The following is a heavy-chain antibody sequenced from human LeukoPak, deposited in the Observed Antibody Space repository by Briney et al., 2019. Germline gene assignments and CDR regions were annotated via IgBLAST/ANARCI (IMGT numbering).Heavy chain of an antibody. CDR3: AREQQWASMGSYYFDY. V-gene: IGHV1-18*01. J-gene: IGHJ4*02. CDR1: GYNFTSYG. D-gene: IGHD6-19*01. Sequence: GASVKVSCKASGYNFTSYGISWVRQAPGQGLEWMGWISAYNGNTNYAQKLQGRVTMTTDTSTSTAYMELRSLRSDDTAVYYCAREQQWASMGSYYFDYWGQGTLVTVSS. CDR2: ISAYNGNT.